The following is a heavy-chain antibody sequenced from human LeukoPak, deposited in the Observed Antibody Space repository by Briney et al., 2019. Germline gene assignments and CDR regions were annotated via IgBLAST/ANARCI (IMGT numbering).Heavy chain of an antibody. CDR1: GGSIRSYY. CDR3: ARDRGVGGSAAIDAFDV. D-gene: IGHD3-10*01. CDR2: VYYTGST. V-gene: IGHV4-59*01. J-gene: IGHJ3*01. Sequence: PSETLSLTRTVSGGSIRSYYWSWIRQPPGKGLEWIGYVYYTGSTNYNPSLKSRVTISLDTSKNQSSLKLSSVTAADTAVYYCARDRGVGGSAAIDAFDVWGQGTMATVSS.